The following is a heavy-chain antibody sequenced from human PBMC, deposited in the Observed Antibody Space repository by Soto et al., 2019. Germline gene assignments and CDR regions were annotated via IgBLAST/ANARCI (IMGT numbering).Heavy chain of an antibody. CDR3: TSRGMYSSSWYI. V-gene: IGHV3-73*01. CDR1: GFTFSDSA. Sequence: PGGSLRLSCAASGFTFSDSAMHWVRQASGKGLEWVGRIRSKADSYATAYAASVKGRFTISRDDSKNTAYLQMNSLKTEDTAVYYCTSRGMYSSSWYIWGQGSLVTVSS. D-gene: IGHD6-13*01. CDR2: IRSKADSYAT. J-gene: IGHJ4*02.